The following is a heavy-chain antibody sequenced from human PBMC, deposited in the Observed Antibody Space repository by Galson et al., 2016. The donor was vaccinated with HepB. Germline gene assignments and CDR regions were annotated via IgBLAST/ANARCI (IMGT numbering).Heavy chain of an antibody. V-gene: IGHV3-73*01. Sequence: IHWVRQASGKGLEWVGRIRSKANSYATASAASVKGRFTISRDDSENRAYLQMNSLKTEDTAVYYCTRLKEMPTVENAFDIWGQGTMVTVSS. J-gene: IGHJ3*02. D-gene: IGHD5-24*01. CDR3: TRLKEMPTVENAFDI. CDR2: IRSKANSYAT.